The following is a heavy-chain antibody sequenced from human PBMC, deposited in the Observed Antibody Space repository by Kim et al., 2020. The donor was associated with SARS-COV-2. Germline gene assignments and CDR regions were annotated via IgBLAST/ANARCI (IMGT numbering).Heavy chain of an antibody. CDR1: GYTFTSYG. CDR3: AREGEKGQWLVQDGPDY. CDR2: ISAYNGNT. D-gene: IGHD6-19*01. J-gene: IGHJ4*02. V-gene: IGHV1-18*01. Sequence: ASVKVSCKASGYTFTSYGISWVRQAPGQGLEWMGWISAYNGNTNYAQKLQGRVTMTTDTSTSTAYMELRSLRTDDTAVYYCAREGEKGQWLVQDGPDYWGQGTLVTVSS.